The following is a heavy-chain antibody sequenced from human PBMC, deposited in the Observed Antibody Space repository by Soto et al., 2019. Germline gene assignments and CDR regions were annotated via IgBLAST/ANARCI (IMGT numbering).Heavy chain of an antibody. D-gene: IGHD4-4*01. V-gene: IGHV4-59*02. J-gene: IGHJ6*02. CDR3: ARGTDYTQIASYHYGLDV. CDR1: GGSVTSYY. CDR2: LYYSGST. Sequence: PSETLSLTCTVSGGSVTSYYWSRIRQPPGKGMEWIGYLYYSGSTSYNPSLKSRVTMSVDMSKNQFSLTLTSVTAADTAVYYCARGTDYTQIASYHYGLDVWGQGTTVTVSS.